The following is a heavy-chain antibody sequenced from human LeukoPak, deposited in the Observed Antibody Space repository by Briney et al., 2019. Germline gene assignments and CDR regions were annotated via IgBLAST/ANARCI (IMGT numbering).Heavy chain of an antibody. CDR2: IKQDGSEK. CDR1: TLTLNNYW. V-gene: IGHV3-7*05. D-gene: IGHD1-26*01. CDR3: ARVGGRWEPSYFDY. Sequence: PGGSLRLSCTASTLTLNNYWMSWVRQAPGKGLEWVANIKQDGSEKYHADSVKGRFTISRDNAKNSLYLQMNSLRAEDTALYYCARVGGRWEPSYFDYWGQGTLVTVSS. J-gene: IGHJ4*02.